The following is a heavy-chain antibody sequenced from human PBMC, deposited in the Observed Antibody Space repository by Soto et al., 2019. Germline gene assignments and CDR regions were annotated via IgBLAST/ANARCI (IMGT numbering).Heavy chain of an antibody. CDR1: GYTFTTYY. D-gene: IGHD6-13*01. CDR2: INPSGGST. Sequence: ASVKVSCKASGYTFTTYYIHWVRQAPGQGLEWMGNINPSGGSTSYAQKFQGRVTMTRGTSTSTVYMELSSLRSEDTAVYYCARDSGYSSHGFDPWGQATLVSVSS. V-gene: IGHV1-46*03. CDR3: ARDSGYSSHGFDP. J-gene: IGHJ5*02.